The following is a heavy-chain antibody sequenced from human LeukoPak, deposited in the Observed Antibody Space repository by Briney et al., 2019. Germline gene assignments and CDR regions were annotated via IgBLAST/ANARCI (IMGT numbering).Heavy chain of an antibody. CDR2: IYTSGST. CDR1: GGSISSGSYY. V-gene: IGHV4-61*02. CDR3: ARGPAIVGASADY. Sequence: SETLSLTCTVSGGSISSGSYYWSWIRQPAGKGLEWIGRIYTSGSTNYYPSLKSRVTISVDTSKNQFSLKLSSVTAADTAVYYCARGPAIVGASADYWGQGTLVTVSS. J-gene: IGHJ4*02. D-gene: IGHD1-26*01.